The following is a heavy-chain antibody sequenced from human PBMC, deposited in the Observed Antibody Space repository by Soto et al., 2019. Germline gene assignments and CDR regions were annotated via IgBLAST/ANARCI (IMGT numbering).Heavy chain of an antibody. Sequence: GGSLRLSCEASEFPFRTYAMSWVRQAPGKGLERVSGVSSSGSGTYYADSVKGRFTISRDNSKNTLSLEMNNLRAEDTAVYYCAKGFCGSSGCYRGYFDSWGQGTLVTVSS. J-gene: IGHJ4*02. V-gene: IGHV3-23*01. CDR3: AKGFCGSSGCYRGYFDS. CDR1: EFPFRTYA. CDR2: VSSSGSGT. D-gene: IGHD2-2*01.